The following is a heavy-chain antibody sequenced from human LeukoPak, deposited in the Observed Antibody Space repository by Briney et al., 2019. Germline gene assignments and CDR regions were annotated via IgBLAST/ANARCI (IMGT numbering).Heavy chain of an antibody. J-gene: IGHJ4*02. CDR2: MNPNSGNT. CDR3: ARGKFYDSSGFYRRSFDY. Sequence: GASVKVSCKASGYTFTSYDINWVRQATGQGLEWMGWMNPNSGNTGYAQKFQGRVTMTRNTSISTAYMELSSLRSEDTAVYYCARGKFYDSSGFYRRSFDYWGQGTLVTVSS. CDR1: GYTFTSYD. V-gene: IGHV1-8*01. D-gene: IGHD3-22*01.